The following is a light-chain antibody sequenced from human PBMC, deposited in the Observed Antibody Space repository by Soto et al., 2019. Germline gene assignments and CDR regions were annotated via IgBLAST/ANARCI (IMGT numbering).Light chain of an antibody. Sequence: DIQMTQSPSSLFASVGDRVTITCQATQDINIYLNWYQQKPGKAPNLLIYDASNLEIGVPSRFSGSGSGTHFTSTIGSLQTEDIGTYYCQQYDILPITFGRGTRLEIK. J-gene: IGKJ5*01. CDR2: DAS. CDR3: QQYDILPIT. V-gene: IGKV1-33*01. CDR1: QDINIY.